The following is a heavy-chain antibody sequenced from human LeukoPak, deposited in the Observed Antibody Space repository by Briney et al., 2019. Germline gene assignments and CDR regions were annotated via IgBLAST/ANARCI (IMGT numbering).Heavy chain of an antibody. Sequence: SSETLSLTCTVSGYSISSGYYWGWIRQPPGKGLEWIGSIYHSGSTYYNPSLRSRVTISVDTSKNQFSLKLSSVTAADTAVYYCACTYSDILTGYLWGQGTLVTVSS. V-gene: IGHV4-38-2*02. CDR2: IYHSGST. CDR1: GYSISSGYY. J-gene: IGHJ5*02. D-gene: IGHD3-9*01. CDR3: ACTYSDILTGYL.